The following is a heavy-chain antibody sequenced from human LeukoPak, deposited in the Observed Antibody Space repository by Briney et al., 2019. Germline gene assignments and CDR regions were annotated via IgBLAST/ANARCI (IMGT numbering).Heavy chain of an antibody. D-gene: IGHD2-21*01. CDR1: GYTFTSND. V-gene: IGHV1-8*01. J-gene: IGHJ6*03. CDR2: MNPNSGNT. CDR3: ARGGYCGGDCYGSYYYYYMDV. Sequence: ASVKVSCKASGYTFTSNDINWVRQAPGQGLEWMGWMNPNSGNTGYAQKFQGGVTITRNTSISTAYMELSSLRSEDTAVYYCARGGYCGGDCYGSYYYYYMDVWGKGTTVTVSS.